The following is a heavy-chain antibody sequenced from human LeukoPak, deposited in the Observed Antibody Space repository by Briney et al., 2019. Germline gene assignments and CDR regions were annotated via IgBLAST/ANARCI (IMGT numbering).Heavy chain of an antibody. D-gene: IGHD3-22*01. V-gene: IGHV1-46*01. CDR3: ARGGYYEGDDY. CDR1: GYTFTSYY. Sequence: ASVKVSCKASGYTFTSYYIHWVRQAPGQGLEWMGIINPSGGSTIYAQKFQGRVTITRNTSISTAYMELSSLRSEDTAVYYCARGGYYEGDDYWGQGTLVTVSS. CDR2: INPSGGST. J-gene: IGHJ4*02.